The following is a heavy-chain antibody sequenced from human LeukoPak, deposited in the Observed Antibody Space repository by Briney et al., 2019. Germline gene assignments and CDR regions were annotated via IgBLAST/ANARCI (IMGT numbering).Heavy chain of an antibody. J-gene: IGHJ6*02. CDR3: ARHSSYGSGSYYYYYGMDV. CDR2: IYPGDSDT. Sequence: GESLKISCKGSGYSFTSYWIGWVRQMPGKGLEWVGIIYPGDSDTRYSPSFQGQVTISADKSTSTAYLQWSSLKASDTAMYYCARHSSYGSGSYYYYYGMDVWGQGTTVTVSS. D-gene: IGHD3-10*01. V-gene: IGHV5-51*01. CDR1: GYSFTSYW.